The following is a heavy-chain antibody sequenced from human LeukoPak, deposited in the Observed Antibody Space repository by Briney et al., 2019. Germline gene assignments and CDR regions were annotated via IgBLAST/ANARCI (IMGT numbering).Heavy chain of an antibody. V-gene: IGHV3-21*01. Sequence: GGSLRLSCAASGFTFSSYSMNWVRQAPGKGLEWVSSISSSSSYIYYADSVKGRFTISGDNAKNSLYLQMNSLRAEDTAVYYCAREEGIAAACFDYWGQGTLVTVSS. J-gene: IGHJ4*02. D-gene: IGHD6-13*01. CDR1: GFTFSSYS. CDR3: AREEGIAAACFDY. CDR2: ISSSSSYI.